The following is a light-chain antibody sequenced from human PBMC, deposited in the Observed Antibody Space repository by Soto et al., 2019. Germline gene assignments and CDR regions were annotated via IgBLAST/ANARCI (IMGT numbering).Light chain of an antibody. CDR3: QQYGRLSRT. Sequence: EIVLTQSPGTLSLSPGERATLSCRASQSVSSYLAWYQQKPGQAPRLLIYGASSRATGIPDRFSGSGSGTDFTLTISRLEPEDFAVYYCQQYGRLSRTFSQGTKVEIK. V-gene: IGKV3-20*01. CDR1: QSVSSY. CDR2: GAS. J-gene: IGKJ1*01.